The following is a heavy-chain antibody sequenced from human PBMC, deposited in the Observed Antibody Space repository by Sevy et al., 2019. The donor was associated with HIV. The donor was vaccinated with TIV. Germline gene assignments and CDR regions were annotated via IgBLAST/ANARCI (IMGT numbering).Heavy chain of an antibody. D-gene: IGHD3-10*01. V-gene: IGHV3-21*01. CDR2: ISSSSNYI. CDR3: ARAYGSGSWEAFDI. J-gene: IGHJ3*02. CDR1: GFTFSTYT. Sequence: GGSLRLSCAASGFTFSTYTMNWVRQAPGKGLEWVSSISSSSNYIYYADSVKGRFTISRDNAKKSLFLQMNSLRAEDTAVYYCARAYGSGSWEAFDIWGQGTMVTVSS.